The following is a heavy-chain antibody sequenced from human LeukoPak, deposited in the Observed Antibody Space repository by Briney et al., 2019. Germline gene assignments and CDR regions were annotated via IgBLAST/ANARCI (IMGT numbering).Heavy chain of an antibody. Sequence: GRSLRLSCAASGFTFDDYAMHWVRQAPGKGLEWVSGISWNSGSIGYADSVKGRFTIPRDNAKNSLYLKMNSLRAEDTALYYCAKAAAENIVVVVAAIHLPLHFDYWGQGTLVTVSS. J-gene: IGHJ4*02. V-gene: IGHV3-9*01. CDR3: AKAAAENIVVVVAAIHLPLHFDY. CDR1: GFTFDDYA. CDR2: ISWNSGSI. D-gene: IGHD2-15*01.